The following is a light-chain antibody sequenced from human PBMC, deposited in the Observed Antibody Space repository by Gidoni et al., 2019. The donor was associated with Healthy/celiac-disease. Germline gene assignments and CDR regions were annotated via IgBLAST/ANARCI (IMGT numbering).Light chain of an antibody. CDR1: HDISNY. Sequence: DIQMTQSTSSLSASVGDRVTITCQASHDISNYLNWYQQKPGKAPKLLIYDASNLETGVPSRFSGSGSGTDFTFTISSLQPEDIATYYCQQYDNLPSFGPGTKVEIK. CDR2: DAS. CDR3: QQYDNLPS. J-gene: IGKJ3*01. V-gene: IGKV1-33*01.